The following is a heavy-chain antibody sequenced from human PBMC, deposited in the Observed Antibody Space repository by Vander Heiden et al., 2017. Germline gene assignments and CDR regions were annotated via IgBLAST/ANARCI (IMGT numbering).Heavy chain of an antibody. CDR2: INAGNGNT. V-gene: IGHV1-3*01. Sequence: QVQLVQSAAEVTKPRASGKVYCKASAYTFTSYAMHWVRQDPGQRLEWMGWINAGNGNTNYSQKFQGRVTITRDTSASTAYMELSSLRSEDTAVYYCARDHLPGIAAAGTGWFDPWGQGTLVTVSS. CDR3: ARDHLPGIAAAGTGWFDP. D-gene: IGHD6-13*01. J-gene: IGHJ5*02. CDR1: AYTFTSYA.